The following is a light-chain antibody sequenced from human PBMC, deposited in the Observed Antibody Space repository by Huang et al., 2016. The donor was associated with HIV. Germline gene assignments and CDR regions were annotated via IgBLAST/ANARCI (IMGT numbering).Light chain of an antibody. V-gene: IGKV1D-8*03. Sequence: VIWMTQSPPLLSASTGDRVTINCRVSQDINTYLAWYQQKPGKAPELLIYSASVLENGVPARFKGSGSGTQFTLTISCLQTEDVATYYCQQYHAFPLIFGAGTKVEI. J-gene: IGKJ4*01. CDR3: QQYHAFPLI. CDR1: QDINTY. CDR2: SAS.